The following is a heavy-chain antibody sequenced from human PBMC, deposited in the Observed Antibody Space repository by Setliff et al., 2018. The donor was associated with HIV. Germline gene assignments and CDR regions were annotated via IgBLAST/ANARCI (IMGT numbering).Heavy chain of an antibody. CDR2: IYYSGST. CDR1: RFPFGDYA. V-gene: IGHV4-59*01. J-gene: IGHJ3*02. CDR3: ARGEEDDTFDI. Sequence: GSLRLSCTASRFPFGDYAMSWIRQPPGKGLEWIGYIYYSGSTNYNPSLKSRVTISVDKSKNQFSLNLSSVTAADTAVYYCARGEEDDTFDIWGHGTMVTVSS.